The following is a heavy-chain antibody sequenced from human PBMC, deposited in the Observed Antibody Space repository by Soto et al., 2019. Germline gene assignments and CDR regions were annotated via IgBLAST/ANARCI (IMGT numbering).Heavy chain of an antibody. D-gene: IGHD2-15*01. J-gene: IGHJ6*03. CDR3: ARDYLLANPWNYYYYMDV. CDR2: INHSGST. V-gene: IGHV4-34*01. Sequence: SETLSLTCAVYGGSFSGYYWSWIRQPPGKGLEWIGEINHSGSTNYNPSLKSRVTISVDTSTNQFSLKLISVTAADTAVYYWARDYLLANPWNYYYYMDVWGKGTTVTVSS. CDR1: GGSFSGYY.